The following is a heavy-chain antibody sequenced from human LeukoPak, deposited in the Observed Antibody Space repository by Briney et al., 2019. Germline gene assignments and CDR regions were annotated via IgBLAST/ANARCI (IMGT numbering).Heavy chain of an antibody. J-gene: IGHJ6*03. V-gene: IGHV4-4*02. CDR2: IYHSGTT. CDR1: GGSISSSNW. CDR3: ARAWIAAAGNYYYYYMDV. Sequence: SETLSLTGAVSGGSISSSNWWSWVRQPPGKGLEWIGEIYHSGTTNYNTSLKSRVTISVDKSKNQFSLKLSSVTAADTAVYYCARAWIAAAGNYYYYYMDVWGKGTTVTVSS. D-gene: IGHD6-13*01.